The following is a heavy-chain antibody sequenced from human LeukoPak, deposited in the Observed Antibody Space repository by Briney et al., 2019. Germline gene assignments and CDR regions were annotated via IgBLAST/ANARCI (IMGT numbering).Heavy chain of an antibody. J-gene: IGHJ3*02. Sequence: ASVKVSCKASGYTFTGYYMHWVRQAPGQGLEWMGWINPNSGGTNYAQKFQGRVTMTRDTSISTAYMELSRLRSDDTAVNYRARAPLRLVQNGDFDIWGQGTMVTVSS. CDR3: ARAPLRLVQNGDFDI. CDR2: INPNSGGT. CDR1: GYTFTGYY. D-gene: IGHD6-19*01. V-gene: IGHV1-2*02.